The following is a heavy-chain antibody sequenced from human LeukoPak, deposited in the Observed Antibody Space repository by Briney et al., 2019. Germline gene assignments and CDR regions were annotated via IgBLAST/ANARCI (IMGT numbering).Heavy chain of an antibody. V-gene: IGHV3-9*01. CDR2: VSWNSSSI. CDR3: TRMAWRSRPFDY. D-gene: IGHD2-2*01. Sequence: GGSLRLSCAASGFTFDDYAIHWVRQAPGKGLEWVSGVSWNSSSIGYAGSVKGRFTISRDNAKNSLYLQMNSLRAEDTAVYYCTRMAWRSRPFDYWGQGTLVTVSS. J-gene: IGHJ4*02. CDR1: GFTFDDYA.